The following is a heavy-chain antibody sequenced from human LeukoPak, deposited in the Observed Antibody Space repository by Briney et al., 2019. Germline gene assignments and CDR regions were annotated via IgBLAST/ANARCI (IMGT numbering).Heavy chain of an antibody. CDR3: ARGGLISLANTPLGAFDI. Sequence: NPSETLSLTCTVSGGSIDSSSYYWGWIRQPPGKGLEWIGSIYYSGSAYYNPSLESRVTISVDTSKNQFSLQLNSVTPEDTAVYYCARGGLISLANTPLGAFDIWGQGTMVSVSS. CDR1: GGSIDSSSYY. CDR2: IYYSGSA. V-gene: IGHV4-39*07. J-gene: IGHJ3*02. D-gene: IGHD3/OR15-3a*01.